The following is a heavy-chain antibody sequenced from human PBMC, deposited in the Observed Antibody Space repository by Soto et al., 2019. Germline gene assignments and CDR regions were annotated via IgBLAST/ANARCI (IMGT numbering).Heavy chain of an antibody. V-gene: IGHV1-69*02. D-gene: IGHD6-19*01. CDR1: GGTFSSYT. CDR3: ARGRIAVAGLHDY. CDR2: IIPILGIA. J-gene: IGHJ4*02. Sequence: QVQLVQSGAEVKKPGSSVKVSCKASGGTFSSYTISWVRQAPGQGLEWMGRIIPILGIANYAQKFQGRVTXTXDXXTSTAYMELSSLRSEDTAVYYCARGRIAVAGLHDYWGQGTLVTVSS.